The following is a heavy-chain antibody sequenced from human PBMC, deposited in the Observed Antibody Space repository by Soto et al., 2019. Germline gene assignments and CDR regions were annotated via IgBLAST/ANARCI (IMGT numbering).Heavy chain of an antibody. D-gene: IGHD2-2*01. CDR2: MNQGGSEI. Sequence: EVQLVESGGGLVQSGGSLRLSCGASEFSFSTYWMSWVRQAPGKGLEWVANMNQGGSEINYVDSVKGRFTISRDNAKNLLYLQMNSLRVEDTAVYHCARDRGYSTFDIWGQGTMVTVSS. CDR3: ARDRGYSTFDI. CDR1: EFSFSTYW. J-gene: IGHJ3*02. V-gene: IGHV3-7*01.